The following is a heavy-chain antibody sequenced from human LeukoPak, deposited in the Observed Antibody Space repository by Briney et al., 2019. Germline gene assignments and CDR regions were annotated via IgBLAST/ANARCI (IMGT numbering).Heavy chain of an antibody. V-gene: IGHV4-4*07. CDR1: GGSFSNYY. CDR3: ARQPPQYYGMDV. CDR2: IYTSGST. J-gene: IGHJ6*02. Sequence: SETLSLTCSVSGGSFSNYYWSWIRQPAGKGLEWIGRIYTSGSTNYNPSLKRRVTMSVDTSNNQFSLKLTSVTAADMAVYYCARQPPQYYGMDVWGQGTTVTVSS. D-gene: IGHD1-14*01.